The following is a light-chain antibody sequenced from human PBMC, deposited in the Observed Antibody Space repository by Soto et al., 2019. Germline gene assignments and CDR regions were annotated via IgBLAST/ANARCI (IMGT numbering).Light chain of an antibody. CDR3: SSYTTSGTLV. V-gene: IGLV2-18*02. CDR1: SSDVGSFNR. CDR2: EVI. J-gene: IGLJ3*02. Sequence: QSGLTQPPSVSGSPGQSVTISCAGTSSDVGSFNRVSWYQQPPGTAPRLMIYEVIYRPSGVPDRFAGSKSGNTASLTISGLQAEDEADYYCSSYTTSGTLVFGGGTQLTVL.